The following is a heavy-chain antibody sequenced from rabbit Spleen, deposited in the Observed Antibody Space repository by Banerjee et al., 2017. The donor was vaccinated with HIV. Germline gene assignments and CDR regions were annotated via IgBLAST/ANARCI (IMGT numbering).Heavy chain of an antibody. CDR1: GVSFSSSSY. J-gene: IGHJ4*01. D-gene: IGHD4-2*01. CDR3: ARGDVDYGGSNYL. Sequence: QSLGESGGDLVKPGGSLTLTCTASGVSFSSSSYMCWVRQAPGKGLEWIGYIDNSDGRKWYASWVNGRFTISKTSSTTVTLQMTSLTVADTATYFCARGDVDYGGSNYLWGPGTLVTV. CDR2: IDNSDGRK. V-gene: IGHV1S40*01.